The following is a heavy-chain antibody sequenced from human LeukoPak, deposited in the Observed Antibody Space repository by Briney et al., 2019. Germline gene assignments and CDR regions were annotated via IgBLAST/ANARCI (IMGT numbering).Heavy chain of an antibody. D-gene: IGHD6-19*01. J-gene: IGHJ4*02. V-gene: IGHV3-21*01. CDR2: ISRAGDYS. Sequence: GGSLRLSCVASGFTFSSYSMNWARQAPGKGLEWVSSISRAGDYSYSEDSVKGRFTISRDNAKDSLYLRLNSLRAEDTAIYYCARDLMAVAGTGFDYWGQGALVTVSS. CDR3: ARDLMAVAGTGFDY. CDR1: GFTFSSYS.